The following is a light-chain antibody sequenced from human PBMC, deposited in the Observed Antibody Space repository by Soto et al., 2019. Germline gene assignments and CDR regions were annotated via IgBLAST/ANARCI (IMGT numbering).Light chain of an antibody. Sequence: EIVMTQSPVALSVSPGESAALSCRASQSVGRNFAWYQQRPGRAPRDLIYGTSTRPTGVPARFSGSGSGTDFTLTISSLQSEDFAVYYCQQYNKWPYTFGQGTRLEIK. CDR2: GTS. CDR1: QSVGRN. CDR3: QQYNKWPYT. V-gene: IGKV3-15*01. J-gene: IGKJ2*01.